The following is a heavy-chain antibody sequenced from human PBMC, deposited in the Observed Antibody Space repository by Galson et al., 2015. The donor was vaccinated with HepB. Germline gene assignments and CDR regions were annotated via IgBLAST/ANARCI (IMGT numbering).Heavy chain of an antibody. CDR1: GGTFSSYA. CDR2: IIPIFGTA. J-gene: IGHJ4*02. V-gene: IGHV1-69*13. Sequence: SVKVSCKASGGTFSSYAISWVRQAPGQGLEWMGGIIPIFGTANYAQKFQGRVAITADESTSTAYMELSSLRSEDTAVYYCAGLIVAVPAGKANFDYWGQGTLVTVSS. D-gene: IGHD2-2*01. CDR3: AGLIVAVPAGKANFDY.